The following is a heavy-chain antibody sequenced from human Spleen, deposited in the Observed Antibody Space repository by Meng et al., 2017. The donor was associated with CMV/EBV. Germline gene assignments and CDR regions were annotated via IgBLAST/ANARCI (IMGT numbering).Heavy chain of an antibody. Sequence: GASLKISCKGAGYSFTSYWIGWVREMPGKGLEWMGIIYPGDSETRYSQSCQGQGTISADKAISTAYLQWSSLKASDTAMYYCARALGYCSSHSCPPGLGFDYWGQGTLVTVSS. CDR2: IYPGDSET. CDR3: ARALGYCSSHSCPPGLGFDY. J-gene: IGHJ4*02. CDR1: GYSFTSYW. D-gene: IGHD2-2*01. V-gene: IGHV5-51*01.